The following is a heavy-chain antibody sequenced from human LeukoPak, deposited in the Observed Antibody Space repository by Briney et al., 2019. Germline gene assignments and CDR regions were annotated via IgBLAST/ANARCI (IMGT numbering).Heavy chain of an antibody. J-gene: IGHJ6*02. CDR2: IWYDGSNK. Sequence: AGGSLRLSCAASGFTFSSYSMNWVRQAPGKGLEWVAVIWYDGSNKYYADSVKGRFTISRDNSKNTLYLQMNSLRAEDTAVYYCAREGLLWFGELLGDYYGMDVWGQGTTVTVSS. D-gene: IGHD3-10*01. CDR3: AREGLLWFGELLGDYYGMDV. V-gene: IGHV3-33*08. CDR1: GFTFSSYS.